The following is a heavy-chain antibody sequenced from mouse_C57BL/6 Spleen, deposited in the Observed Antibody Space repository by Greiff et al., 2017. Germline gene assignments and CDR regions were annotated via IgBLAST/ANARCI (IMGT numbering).Heavy chain of an antibody. J-gene: IGHJ2*01. D-gene: IGHD1-1*01. CDR3: ARGITTLVAPDY. Sequence: QVKLQQPGAELVKPGASVKLSCKASGYTFTSYWMHWVKQRPGQGLEWIGMIHPNSGSTNYNEKFKSKATLTVDKSYSTAYMQLSSLTSEDSAVYYCARGITTLVAPDYWGQGTTLTVSS. V-gene: IGHV1-64*01. CDR2: IHPNSGST. CDR1: GYTFTSYW.